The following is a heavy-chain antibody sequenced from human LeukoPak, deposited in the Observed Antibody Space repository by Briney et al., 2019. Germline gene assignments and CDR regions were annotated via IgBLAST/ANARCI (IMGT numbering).Heavy chain of an antibody. CDR2: IYYSGST. V-gene: IGHV4-59*01. J-gene: IGHJ4*02. CDR1: GGSISSYY. CDR3: AISNYGDSDY. Sequence: SETLSLTCTVSGGSISSYYWSWIRQPPGKGLEWIGYIYYSGSTNYNPSLKSRVTISVDTSKNQFSLKLSSVTAADTAVYYCAISNYGDSDYWGQGTLVTVSS. D-gene: IGHD4-17*01.